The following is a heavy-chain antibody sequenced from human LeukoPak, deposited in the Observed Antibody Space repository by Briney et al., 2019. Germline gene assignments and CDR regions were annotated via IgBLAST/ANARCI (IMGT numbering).Heavy chain of an antibody. CDR2: IYYSGST. CDR3: VRHKRWLQSPDAFDI. Sequence: SETLSLTCTVSGGSISSGGYYWSWIRQHPGKGLEWIGYIYYSGSTIHNPSLKSRVTLSVDMSKSQFSLSLTSVTASDAAVYYCVRHKRWLQSPDAFDIWGQGTMVTVSS. V-gene: IGHV4-61*08. D-gene: IGHD5-24*01. J-gene: IGHJ3*02. CDR1: GGSISSGGYY.